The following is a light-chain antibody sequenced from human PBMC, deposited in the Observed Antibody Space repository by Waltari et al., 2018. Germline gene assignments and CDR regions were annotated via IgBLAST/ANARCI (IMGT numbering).Light chain of an antibody. CDR2: GTS. V-gene: IGKV3D-7*01. CDR1: ERVSGSS. J-gene: IGKJ2*01. CDR3: QQGSSVPQT. Sequence: IIMTQSPATLSLTPGEGAALSCRASERVSGSSLSWFQQKPGQAPRLLIYGTSTRATGVPARFSGSGSGTDFTLTISSLQPEDFAVYYCQQGSSVPQTFGQGTKLEIK.